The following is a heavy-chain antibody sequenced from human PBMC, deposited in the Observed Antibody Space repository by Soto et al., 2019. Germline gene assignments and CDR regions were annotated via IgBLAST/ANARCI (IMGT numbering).Heavy chain of an antibody. CDR2: INPNSGGT. CDR1: GYTFTGDY. D-gene: IGHD2-21*01. V-gene: IGHV1-2*04. J-gene: IGHJ6*03. CDR3: ARGGVIAPYYYYMDV. Sequence: ASVKGSCKASGYTFTGDYMHWVRQAPGQGLEWMGWINPNSGGTNYAQKFQGWVTMTRDTSISTAYMELSRLRSDDTAVYYCARGGVIAPYYYYMDVWGKGTTVTVSS.